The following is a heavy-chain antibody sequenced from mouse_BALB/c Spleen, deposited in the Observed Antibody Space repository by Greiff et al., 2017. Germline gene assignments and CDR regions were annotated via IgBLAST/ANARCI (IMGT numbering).Heavy chain of an antibody. CDR2: INPSTGYT. CDR3: ARSNYYGSSLDY. J-gene: IGHJ2*01. V-gene: IGHV1-7*01. CDR1: GYTFTSYW. Sequence: QVQLQQSGAELAKPGASVKMSCKASGYTFTSYWMHWVKQRPGQGLEWIGYINPSTGYTEYNQKFKDKATLTADKSSSTAYMQLSSLTSEDSAVYYCARSNYYGSSLDYWGQGTTLTVSS. D-gene: IGHD1-1*01.